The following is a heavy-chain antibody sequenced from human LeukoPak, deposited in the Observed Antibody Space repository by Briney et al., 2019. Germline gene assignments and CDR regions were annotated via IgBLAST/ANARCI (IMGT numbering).Heavy chain of an antibody. Sequence: SETLSLTCAVYGGSFSGYYWSWIRQPPGKGLEWIGEINHSGSTNYNPSLESRVTISVDTSKNQFSLKLSSVTAADTAVYYCARGRGPTLGYWGQGTLVTVSS. CDR3: ARGRGPTLGY. J-gene: IGHJ4*02. CDR1: GGSFSGYY. D-gene: IGHD3-10*01. V-gene: IGHV4-34*01. CDR2: INHSGST.